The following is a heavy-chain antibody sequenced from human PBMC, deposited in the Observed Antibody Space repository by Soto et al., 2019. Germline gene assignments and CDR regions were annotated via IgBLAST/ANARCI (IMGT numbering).Heavy chain of an antibody. D-gene: IGHD2-21*01. CDR3: ARGGISHWAYFYYMDV. V-gene: IGHV4-34*01. CDR1: GGSISGYF. Sequence: PSETLSLTCVVPGGSISGYFWSWIRQPPGMALEWIGEINHLGSINYNPSLKSRVTMSVDTSKNQFSLTLNSVTAADTATYYCARGGISHWAYFYYMDVWDRGTTVTVSS. CDR2: INHLGSI. J-gene: IGHJ6*03.